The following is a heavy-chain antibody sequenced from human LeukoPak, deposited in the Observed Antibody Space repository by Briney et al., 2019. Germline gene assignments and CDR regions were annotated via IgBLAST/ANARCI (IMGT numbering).Heavy chain of an antibody. Sequence: PGGSPRLSCAASGFTFDDYAMHWVRQAPGKGLEWVSGISWNSGSIGYADSVKGRFTISRDNAKNSLYLQMNSLRAEDMALYYCAKDGSRYCSGGSCYSIDYWGQGTLVTVSS. CDR1: GFTFDDYA. V-gene: IGHV3-9*03. J-gene: IGHJ4*02. D-gene: IGHD2-15*01. CDR3: AKDGSRYCSGGSCYSIDY. CDR2: ISWNSGSI.